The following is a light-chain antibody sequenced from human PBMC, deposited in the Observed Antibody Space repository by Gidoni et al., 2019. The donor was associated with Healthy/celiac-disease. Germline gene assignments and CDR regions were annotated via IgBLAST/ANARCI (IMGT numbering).Light chain of an antibody. CDR1: SPNIGSNT. J-gene: IGLJ1*01. Sequence: VLTQPPSASGTPRQRVTISCSGSSPNIGSNTVNWYQQLPGTAPTLLIYRNIQRPSRVPDQFSGSKSSTSACLAISGLQSEDEAEYYCAACDDSLNGYVFGTGTKVTVL. CDR3: AACDDSLNGYV. V-gene: IGLV1-44*01. CDR2: RNI.